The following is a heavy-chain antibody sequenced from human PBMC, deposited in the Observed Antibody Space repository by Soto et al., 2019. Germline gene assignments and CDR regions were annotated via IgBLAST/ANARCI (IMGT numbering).Heavy chain of an antibody. J-gene: IGHJ5*02. CDR1: GFTFSSYA. V-gene: IGHV3-30-3*01. CDR3: ARAARGVSGPPGWFDP. Sequence: QVQLVESGGGVVQPGRSLRLSCAASGFTFSSYAMHWVRQAPGKGLEWVAVISYDGSNKYYADSVKGRFTISRDNSKNTLYLQMNSLRAEDTAVYYCARAARGVSGPPGWFDPWGQGTLVTVSS. CDR2: ISYDGSNK. D-gene: IGHD5-12*01.